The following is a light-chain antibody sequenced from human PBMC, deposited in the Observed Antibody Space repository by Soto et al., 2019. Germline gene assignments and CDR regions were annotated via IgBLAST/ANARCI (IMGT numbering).Light chain of an antibody. CDR3: QQCGSSSWT. J-gene: IGKJ1*01. Sequence: EIVLTQSPGTLSLSPGERATLSCRASQSVSSSYLAWYQQKPGQAPRLLIYGTSSRASAIPDRFSGSGSGTDFTLTIRRLEPEDFAVYYCQQCGSSSWTFGQGTKVEIK. CDR1: QSVSSSY. CDR2: GTS. V-gene: IGKV3-20*01.